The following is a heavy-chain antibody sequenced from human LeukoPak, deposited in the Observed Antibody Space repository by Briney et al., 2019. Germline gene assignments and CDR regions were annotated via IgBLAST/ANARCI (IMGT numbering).Heavy chain of an antibody. J-gene: IGHJ5*02. CDR1: GLTVSSNY. Sequence: GSLRLSCAASGLTVSSNYLAWVRQPPGKGLEWVSIIYSGGVTNNADSVKGRFTISRDTANNTVYLQMNGLRVEDTAVYYCARVRAGTYSSNNWLDPWGQGTLVTVSS. D-gene: IGHD6-19*01. CDR2: IYSGGVT. V-gene: IGHV3-53*01. CDR3: ARVRAGTYSSNNWLDP.